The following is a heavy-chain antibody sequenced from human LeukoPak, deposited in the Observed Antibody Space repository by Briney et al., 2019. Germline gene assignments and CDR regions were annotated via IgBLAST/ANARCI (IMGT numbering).Heavy chain of an antibody. D-gene: IGHD4-11*01. Sequence: GGSLRLSCAASGFTFSSYWMTWVRQAPGKGLEWVANIKEDGSEKYYVDSVKGRFTISRDNAKNSLCLQMNSLRAEDTAVYYCVRHELGSVSTLEYWGQGTLVTVSS. CDR3: VRHELGSVSTLEY. CDR1: GFTFSSYW. V-gene: IGHV3-7*01. CDR2: IKEDGSEK. J-gene: IGHJ4*02.